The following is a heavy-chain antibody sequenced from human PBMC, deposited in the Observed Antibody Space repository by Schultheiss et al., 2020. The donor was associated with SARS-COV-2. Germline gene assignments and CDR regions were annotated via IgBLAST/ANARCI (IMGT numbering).Heavy chain of an antibody. V-gene: IGHV3-13*03. J-gene: IGHJ3*02. CDR3: ARGDDAFDI. CDR1: GFTFSSYD. CDR2: IGTAGDT. Sequence: GESLKISCAACGFTFSSYDMHWVRQATGKGLEWVSAIGTAGDTYYPGSVKGQFTISRENAKNSLYLQMNSLRAGDTAVYYCARGDDAFDIWGQGTMVTVSS.